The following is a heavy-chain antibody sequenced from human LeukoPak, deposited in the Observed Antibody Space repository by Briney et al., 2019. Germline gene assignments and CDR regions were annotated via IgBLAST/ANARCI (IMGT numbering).Heavy chain of an antibody. CDR1: GFTFSSYA. J-gene: IGHJ4*02. D-gene: IGHD2-2*01. V-gene: IGHV3-64*01. CDR3: ARGIVVVPAAMGYYFDY. Sequence: GGSLRLSCAASGFTFSSYAMHWVRQAPGKGLEYVSAISSNGGSTYYANSVKGRFTISRDNSKNTLYLQMGSLRAEDMAVYYCARGIVVVPAAMGYYFDYWGQGTLVTVFS. CDR2: ISSNGGST.